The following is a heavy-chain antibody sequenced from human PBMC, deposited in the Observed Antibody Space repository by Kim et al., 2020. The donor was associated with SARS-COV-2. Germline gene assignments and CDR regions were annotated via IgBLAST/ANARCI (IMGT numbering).Heavy chain of an antibody. Sequence: GGSLRLSCAASGFTVSSNYMSWVRQAPGKGLEWVSVIYSGGSTYYADSVKGRFTISRDNSKNTLYLQMNSLRAEDTAVYYCARIRGQLVPYYFDYWGQGTLVTVSS. V-gene: IGHV3-53*01. J-gene: IGHJ4*02. CDR1: GFTVSSNY. CDR2: IYSGGST. D-gene: IGHD6-13*01. CDR3: ARIRGQLVPYYFDY.